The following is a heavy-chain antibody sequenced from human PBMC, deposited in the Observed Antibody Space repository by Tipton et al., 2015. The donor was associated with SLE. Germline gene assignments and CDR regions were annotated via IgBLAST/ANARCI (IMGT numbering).Heavy chain of an antibody. V-gene: IGHV4-39*01. CDR1: GGSISSSSYY. J-gene: IGHJ4*02. CDR2: IFYSGRA. CDR3: ARGKISWAVFVVRNYFDS. D-gene: IGHD2-21*01. Sequence: TLSLTCTVSGGSISSSSYYWGWIRQPPGKGLEWIGTIFYSGRAYYNPSLKSRVAISVDTSKNRFSLKLTSVTAADTAVYYCARGKISWAVFVVRNYFDSWGQGTLVTVSS.